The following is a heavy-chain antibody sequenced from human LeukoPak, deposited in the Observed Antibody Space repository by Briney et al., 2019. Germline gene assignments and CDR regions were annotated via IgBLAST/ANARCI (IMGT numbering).Heavy chain of an antibody. J-gene: IGHJ4*02. V-gene: IGHV4-59*08. CDR2: LYNSGST. Sequence: SETLSLTCTFSGGSISSYYLTWFRQPPGKGLEWIGSLYNSGSTSYNPSLGSRVTISLGTSKNLFSLKLTSATAADSAIYYCASTQQWLASSCWGEGTLVTVSS. D-gene: IGHD6-19*01. CDR1: GGSISSYY. CDR3: ASTQQWLASSC.